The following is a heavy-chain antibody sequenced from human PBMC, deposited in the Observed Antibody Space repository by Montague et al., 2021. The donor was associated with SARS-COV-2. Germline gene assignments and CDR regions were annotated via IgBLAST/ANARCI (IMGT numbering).Heavy chain of an antibody. CDR1: GGSISSTSYY. V-gene: IGHV4-39*06. D-gene: IGHD1-26*01. CDR2: IYDSGSA. J-gene: IGHJ4*02. Sequence: SETLSLTCTVSGGSISSTSYYWSWVRQPPGKGLEWIGCIYDSGSAYYNPSLKSRVTMSIDTSKNQFPLKLSSVTAADTAVYYCARGPDSGSDCSCDYWGQGTLVTVSS. CDR3: ARGPDSGSDCSCDY.